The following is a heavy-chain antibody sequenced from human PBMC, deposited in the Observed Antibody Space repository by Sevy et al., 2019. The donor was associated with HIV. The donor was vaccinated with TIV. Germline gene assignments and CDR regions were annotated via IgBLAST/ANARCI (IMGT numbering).Heavy chain of an antibody. CDR1: GFSFDSYG. D-gene: IGHD3-22*01. V-gene: IGHV3-23*01. CDR2: ISGSGTRT. Sequence: GGSLRLSCAVSGFSFDSYGMTWVRQAPGKGLEWVSRISGSGTRTYYADSVKGRFIISRDNSKNTLYLQMNSLRSEDTGIYYCAKGGGGHYDPDEIGYYFYYYNMDVWGKGTTVTVSS. CDR3: AKGGGGHYDPDEIGYYFYYYNMDV. J-gene: IGHJ6*03.